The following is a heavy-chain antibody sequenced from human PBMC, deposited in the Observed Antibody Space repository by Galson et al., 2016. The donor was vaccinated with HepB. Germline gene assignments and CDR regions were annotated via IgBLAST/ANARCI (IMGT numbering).Heavy chain of an antibody. CDR1: DYSFISYG. CDR3: ARQNGITIFGVVIPSFMDV. J-gene: IGHJ6*02. D-gene: IGHD3-3*01. CDR2: ISAYNGNT. Sequence: QSGAEVKKPGASVKVSCKASDYSFISYGISWVRQAPGQGLEWMGWISAYNGNTNYAQKFQGRVTMTTDKSTRTAYMELGSLRSDDTAVYYCARQNGITIFGVVIPSFMDVWGQGT. V-gene: IGHV1-18*01.